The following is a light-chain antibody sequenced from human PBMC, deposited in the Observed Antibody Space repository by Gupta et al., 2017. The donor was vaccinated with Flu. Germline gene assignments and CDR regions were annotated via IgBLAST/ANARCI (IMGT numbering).Light chain of an antibody. J-gene: IGKJ1*01. CDR1: QAISSY. CDR3: QQRDTTPWT. Sequence: DIQMTQSPSSLSASVRDRVTITCRASQAISSYLNWYQQKPGKAPNLLISAASRLQSGVPSRFSGSGSGTDFTLTISRLHPEDFATYYCQQRDTTPWTFGQGTKVEIK. CDR2: AAS. V-gene: IGKV1-39*01.